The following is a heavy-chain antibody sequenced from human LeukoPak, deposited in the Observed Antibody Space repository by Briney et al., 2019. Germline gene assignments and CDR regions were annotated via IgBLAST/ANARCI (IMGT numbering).Heavy chain of an antibody. CDR2: IKQDGSEK. CDR3: ARGILHVRGAIRWFDP. J-gene: IGHJ5*02. D-gene: IGHD3-10*02. CDR1: GFTFSSYW. Sequence: PGGSLRLSCAASGFTFSSYWMSWVRQAPGKGLEWVANIKQDGSEKYYVDSVKGRFTISRDNAKNSLYLQMNSLRAEDTAVYYCARGILHVRGAIRWFDPWGQGTLVTVSS. V-gene: IGHV3-7*01.